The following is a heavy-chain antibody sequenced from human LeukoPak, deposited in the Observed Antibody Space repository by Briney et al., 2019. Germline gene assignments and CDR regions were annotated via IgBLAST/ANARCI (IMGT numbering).Heavy chain of an antibody. V-gene: IGHV1-58*01. CDR1: GFTFTSSA. CDR2: IVVGSGNT. Sequence: SVKVSCKASGFTFTSSAVQWVRQARGQRLEWIGWIVVGSGNTNYAQKFQERVTITRDMSTSTAYMELSSLRSEDTAVYYCAADESGVLWFGETDVWGQGTTVTVS. D-gene: IGHD3-10*01. CDR3: AADESGVLWFGETDV. J-gene: IGHJ6*02.